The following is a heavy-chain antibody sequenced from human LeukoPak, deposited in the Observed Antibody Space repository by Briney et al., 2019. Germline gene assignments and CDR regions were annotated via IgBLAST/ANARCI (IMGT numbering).Heavy chain of an antibody. Sequence: GGSLRLSCAASGFTFSSYSMNWVRQAPGKGLEWVSSISSSSSYIYYVDSVKGRFTISRDNAKNSLYLRMNSLRAEDTAVYYCARDSHQQWLSPEYFQHWGQGTLVTVSS. CDR1: GFTFSSYS. CDR3: ARDSHQQWLSPEYFQH. J-gene: IGHJ1*01. D-gene: IGHD6-19*01. CDR2: ISSSSSYI. V-gene: IGHV3-21*01.